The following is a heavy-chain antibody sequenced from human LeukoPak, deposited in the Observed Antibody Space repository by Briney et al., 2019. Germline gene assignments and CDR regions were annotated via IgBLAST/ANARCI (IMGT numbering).Heavy chain of an antibody. CDR2: IYSAGST. Sequence: SETLSLTCTVSGGSIISGDYYWGWIRQPPGKGLEWIANIYSAGSTQYNPSLRSRVTISADASKNQFFLKLTSVTAADTAVYYCTRRTYGVEFDYWGQGSLVTVSS. J-gene: IGHJ4*02. CDR1: GGSIISGDYY. CDR3: TRRTYGVEFDY. D-gene: IGHD3-10*01. V-gene: IGHV4-39*01.